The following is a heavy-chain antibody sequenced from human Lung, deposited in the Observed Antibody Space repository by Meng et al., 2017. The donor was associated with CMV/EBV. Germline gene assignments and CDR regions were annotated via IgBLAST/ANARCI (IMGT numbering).Heavy chain of an antibody. J-gene: IGHJ1*01. V-gene: IGHV4-59*01. D-gene: IGHD3-3*01. Sequence: SETLSLTCTVAGGSISRYYWSWIRQPPAKGLEGIGYIYNSGSTNSNPSLKSRVTISVDTSKNQFSIKLSSVTAADTAVYYCARGSGYRYFQPSGQGALVTVSS. CDR2: IYNSGST. CDR3: ARGSGYRYFQP. CDR1: GGSISRYY.